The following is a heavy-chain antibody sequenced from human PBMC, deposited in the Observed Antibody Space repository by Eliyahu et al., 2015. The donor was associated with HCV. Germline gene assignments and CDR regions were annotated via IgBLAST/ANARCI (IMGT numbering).Heavy chain of an antibody. Sequence: QVQLVQSGAEVKKPGASVKVSCKASGYTFTXYYMHWVRQAPGQGLEWMGWINPNSGGTNYAQKFQGRVTMTRDTSISTAYMELSRLRSDDTAVYYCARRRGYSYGYSYYYGMDVWGQGTTVTVSS. CDR3: ARRRGYSYGYSYYYGMDV. J-gene: IGHJ6*02. CDR1: GYTFTXYY. CDR2: INPNSGGT. D-gene: IGHD5-18*01. V-gene: IGHV1-2*02.